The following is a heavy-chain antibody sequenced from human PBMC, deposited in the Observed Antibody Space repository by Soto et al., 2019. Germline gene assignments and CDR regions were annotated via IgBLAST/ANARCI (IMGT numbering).Heavy chain of an antibody. CDR3: ARVHYSYGPFDY. CDR1: GFTFSSYW. Sequence: GGSLRLSCAASGFTFSSYWISWVRQAPWKGLEWVANIKQDGIEKYYVDSVKGRFTISRDNAKNSLYLQMNSLRAEDTAVYYCARVHYSYGPFDYLGQGTLITFCS. D-gene: IGHD5-18*01. CDR2: IKQDGIEK. V-gene: IGHV3-7*01. J-gene: IGHJ4*02.